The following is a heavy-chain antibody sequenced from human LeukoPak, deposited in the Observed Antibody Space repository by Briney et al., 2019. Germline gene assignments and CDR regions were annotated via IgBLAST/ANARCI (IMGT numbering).Heavy chain of an antibody. CDR3: VRVAARYFDY. CDR1: GFTFSSYS. J-gene: IGHJ4*02. D-gene: IGHD6-6*01. Sequence: TGGSLRLSCAASGFTFSSYSMNWVRQAPGKGLEWVSSISSSSSYIYYADSVKGRFTISRDNAKNSLYLQMNSLRAEDTAVYYCVRVAARYFDYWGQGTLVTVSS. V-gene: IGHV3-21*01. CDR2: ISSSSSYI.